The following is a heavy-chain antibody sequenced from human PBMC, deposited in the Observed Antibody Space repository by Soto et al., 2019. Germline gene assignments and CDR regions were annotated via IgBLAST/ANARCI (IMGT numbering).Heavy chain of an antibody. CDR2: IYHSVAT. Sequence: PSETLSLTCSVSGYSIRSSKCWSWVLQSPGRGLEWIGDIYHSVATNYKPSLKSRLTMSVDKSKNAFSMKLVSGTAADTAIYFCAPDKSTMEGSNQFDYWGTGNLGTVSS. CDR1: GYSIRSSKC. V-gene: IGHV4-4*02. D-gene: IGHD3-3*01. J-gene: IGHJ4*02. CDR3: APDKSTMEGSNQFDY.